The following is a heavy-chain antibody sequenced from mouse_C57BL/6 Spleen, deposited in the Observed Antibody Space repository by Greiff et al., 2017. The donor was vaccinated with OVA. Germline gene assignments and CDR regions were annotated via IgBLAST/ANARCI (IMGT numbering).Heavy chain of an antibody. Sequence: VKVVESGPGLVQPSQSLSITCTVSGFSLTSYGVHWVRQSPGKGLEWLGVIWRGGSTDYNAAFMSRLSITKDNSKSQVFFKMNSLQADDTAIYYCAKNFGNGYFDYWGQGTTLTVSS. CDR2: IWRGGST. D-gene: IGHD2-1*01. V-gene: IGHV2-5*01. CDR3: AKNFGNGYFDY. J-gene: IGHJ2*01. CDR1: GFSLTSYG.